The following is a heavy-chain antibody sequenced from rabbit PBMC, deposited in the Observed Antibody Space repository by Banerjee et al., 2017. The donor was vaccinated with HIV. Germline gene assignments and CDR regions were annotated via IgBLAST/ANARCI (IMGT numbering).Heavy chain of an antibody. J-gene: IGHJ4*01. D-gene: IGHD4-1*01. CDR3: ARDLAGVIGWNFNL. Sequence: QSLEESGGDLVKPGASLTLTCTASGFTLSSYWIYWVRQAPGKGLEWIACIDAGSSGSTYYASWAKGRFTISKTSSTTVTLQMTSLTAADTATYLCARDLAGVIGWNFNLWGQGTLVTVS. V-gene: IGHV1S40*01. CDR2: IDAGSSGST. CDR1: GFTLSSYW.